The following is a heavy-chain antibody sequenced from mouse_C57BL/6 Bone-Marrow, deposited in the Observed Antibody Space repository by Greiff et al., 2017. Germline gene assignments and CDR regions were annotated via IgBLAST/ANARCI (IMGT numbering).Heavy chain of an antibody. CDR2: ISDGGSYT. CDR1: GFTFSSYV. V-gene: IGHV5-4*03. D-gene: IGHD1-1*01. Sequence: EVKLVESGGGLVKPGGSLKLSCAASGFTFSSYVMSWVRQTPEKRLEWVATISDGGSYTYYPDNVKGRFTISRDNAKNNLYLQRSHLKSEDTAMYYCARTTVVVDFDYWGQGTTLTVSS. CDR3: ARTTVVVDFDY. J-gene: IGHJ2*01.